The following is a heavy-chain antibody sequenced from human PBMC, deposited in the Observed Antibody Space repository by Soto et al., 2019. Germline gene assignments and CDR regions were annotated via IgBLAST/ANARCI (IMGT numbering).Heavy chain of an antibody. Sequence: QVQLVQSGAEVKKPGASVKVSCKASGYTFTSYDINWVRQATGQGLEWMGWMNPNSGNTAYAQKFQGRVTMTSNTCRSTGYMELSSLRSEETAVYSCARTIYGDNVDHWGQGTLVTVPT. V-gene: IGHV1-8*01. D-gene: IGHD4-17*01. CDR3: ARTIYGDNVDH. CDR2: MNPNSGNT. J-gene: IGHJ4*02. CDR1: GYTFTSYD.